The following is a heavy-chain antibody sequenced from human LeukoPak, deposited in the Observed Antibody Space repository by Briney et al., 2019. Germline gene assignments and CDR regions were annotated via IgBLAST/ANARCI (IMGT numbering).Heavy chain of an antibody. CDR1: GGSISSSNYD. V-gene: IGHV4-39*01. D-gene: IGHD2-21*01. J-gene: IGHJ4*02. Sequence: PSETLSLTCTVSGGSISSSNYDWGWIRQPPGKGLEWIGTISYSGSTYYNPSLKSRITISVDTSKNQFSLRLSSVTAADTSLYYCGRHIQGAIVRDYWGQGNLVTVPS. CDR3: GRHIQGAIVRDY. CDR2: ISYSGST.